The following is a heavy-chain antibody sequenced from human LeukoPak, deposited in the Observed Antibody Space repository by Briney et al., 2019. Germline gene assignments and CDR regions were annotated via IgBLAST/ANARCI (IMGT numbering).Heavy chain of an antibody. J-gene: IGHJ5*02. D-gene: IGHD3-10*01. CDR3: ARGLPGSDTMVRGVMKGWFDP. Sequence: PSETLSLTCAVYGGSFSGYYWSWIRQPPGKGLEWIGEINHSGSTNYNPSLKSRVTISVDTSKNQFSLRLSSVTAAGTAVYYCARGLPGSDTMVRGVMKGWFDPWGQGTLVTVSS. V-gene: IGHV4-34*01. CDR2: INHSGST. CDR1: GGSFSGYY.